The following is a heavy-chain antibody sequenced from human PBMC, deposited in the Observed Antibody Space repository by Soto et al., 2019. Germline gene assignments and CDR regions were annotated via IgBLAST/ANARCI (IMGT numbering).Heavy chain of an antibody. CDR1: GFTFSDYY. CDR3: ARQYSGYDSDYYYYYYGMDV. J-gene: IGHJ6*02. CDR2: ISSSGSTI. V-gene: IGHV3-11*01. Sequence: QVQLVESGGGLVKPGGSLRLSCAASGFTFSDYYMSWIRQAPGKGLEWVSYISSSGSTINYADSVKGRFTISRDNAKNSLDLQMNSLRAEDTALYYCARQYSGYDSDYYYYYYGMDVWGQGTTVTVSS. D-gene: IGHD5-12*01.